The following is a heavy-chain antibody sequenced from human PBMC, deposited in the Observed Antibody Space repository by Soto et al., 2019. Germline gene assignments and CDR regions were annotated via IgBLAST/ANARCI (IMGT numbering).Heavy chain of an antibody. CDR1: GGSISSNKW. J-gene: IGHJ4*02. V-gene: IGHV4-4*02. Sequence: QVQLQESGPGLVKPSGTLSLTCAVSGGSISSNKWWSWVRQPPGKGLECIGEIYHSGSTNYNPSLKSRVTISLDKSKNQFSLNLSSVTAADTAVYYCASWMVVAASTIFDYWGQGTLVTVSS. D-gene: IGHD2-15*01. CDR3: ASWMVVAASTIFDY. CDR2: IYHSGST.